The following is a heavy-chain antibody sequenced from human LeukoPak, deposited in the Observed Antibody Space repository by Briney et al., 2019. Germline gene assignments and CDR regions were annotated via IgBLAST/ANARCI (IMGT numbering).Heavy chain of an antibody. CDR2: MNPKSGNT. V-gene: IGHV1-8*03. Sequence: ASVKVSCKASGYTFTSYDINWVRQVTGQGLEWMGLMNPKSGNTGYAQKFQVRVTITRNTSISTAYMEVSSLRYEDTAVYYCARRAVDNSYYYYMDVWGKGTTVTVSS. D-gene: IGHD6-19*01. CDR1: GYTFTSYD. J-gene: IGHJ6*03. CDR3: ARRAVDNSYYYYMDV.